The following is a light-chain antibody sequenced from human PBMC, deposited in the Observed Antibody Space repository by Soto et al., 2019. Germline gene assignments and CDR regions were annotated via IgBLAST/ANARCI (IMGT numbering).Light chain of an antibody. J-gene: IGKJ1*01. CDR1: QSISTN. V-gene: IGKV3-11*01. CDR2: DAS. CDR3: QQRSNWPPEWT. Sequence: VLTQSPVTLSLSPGQRATLSCRASQSISTNLAWYQQKPGQAPRLLISDASNRATGIPARFSGSGSGTDFTLTISSLEPEDFAVYYCQQRSNWPPEWTFGQGTKVDIK.